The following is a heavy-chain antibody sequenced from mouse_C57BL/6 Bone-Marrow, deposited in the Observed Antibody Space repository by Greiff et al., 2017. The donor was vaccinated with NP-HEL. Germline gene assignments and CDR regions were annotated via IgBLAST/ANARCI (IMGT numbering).Heavy chain of an antibody. CDR3: ARDWPSYVFAY. CDR1: GFTFSSYA. D-gene: IGHD1-1*01. J-gene: IGHJ3*01. CDR2: ISDGGSYT. Sequence: EVMLVESGGGLVKPGGSLKLSCAASGFTFSSYAMSWVRQTPEKRLEWVATISDGGSYTYYPDNVKGRFTISRDNAKNNLYLQMSHLKSEDTAMYYCARDWPSYVFAYWGQGTLVTVSA. V-gene: IGHV5-4*01.